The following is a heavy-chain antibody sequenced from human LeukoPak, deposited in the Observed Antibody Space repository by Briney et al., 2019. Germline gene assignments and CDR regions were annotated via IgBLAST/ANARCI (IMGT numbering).Heavy chain of an antibody. D-gene: IGHD6-19*01. CDR2: ISNSGGST. V-gene: IGHV3-23*01. Sequence: GGSLRLSCAASGFTFSSYAINWVRQAPRKGLEWVSGISNSGGSTYYADSVKGRFTISRDNSKNTLYLRMNGLRAEDTAVYYCAKSRTPVASTPIDYWGQGTLVTVSS. CDR3: AKSRTPVASTPIDY. J-gene: IGHJ4*02. CDR1: GFTFSSYA.